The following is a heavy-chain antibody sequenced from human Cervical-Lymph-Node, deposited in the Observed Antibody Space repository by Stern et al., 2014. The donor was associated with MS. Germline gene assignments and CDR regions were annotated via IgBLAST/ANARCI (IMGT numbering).Heavy chain of an antibody. J-gene: IGHJ4*02. CDR3: AREAPGGSGWTPFDY. Sequence: QLQLQESGPGLVKPSETLSLTCTVSGGSISSYFWSWIRQSPGRALAWIGYISHSGSTNSNPSLKSRVTISRDTSKNHLSLKLRSVTAADTAVYYCAREAPGGSGWTPFDYWGQGILVTVSS. V-gene: IGHV4-59*01. D-gene: IGHD6-19*01. CDR2: ISHSGST. CDR1: GGSISSYF.